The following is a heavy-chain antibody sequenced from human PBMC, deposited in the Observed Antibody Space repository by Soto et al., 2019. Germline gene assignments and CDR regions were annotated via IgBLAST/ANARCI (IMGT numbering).Heavy chain of an antibody. D-gene: IGHD2-15*01. CDR2: ISYDGSNK. CDR1: GFPFSSYG. J-gene: IGHJ4*02. V-gene: IGHV3-30*03. Sequence: QMQLVESGGGVVQPGRSLRLSCAASGFPFSSYGMHWVRQAPGKGLEWVAHISYDGSNKHYTDSVKGRFTISRDNSKNMLYLQMSSLRAEDTAVYYCAGGQYSFDYCGQGTRVSVSS. CDR3: AGGQYSFDY.